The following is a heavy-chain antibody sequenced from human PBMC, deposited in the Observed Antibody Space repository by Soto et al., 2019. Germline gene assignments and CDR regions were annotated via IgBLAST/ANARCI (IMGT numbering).Heavy chain of an antibody. CDR1: GYTFTSYG. V-gene: IGHV1-18*01. D-gene: IGHD6-19*01. CDR3: AGDGGYSSGNERHYYGMDV. J-gene: IGHJ6*02. CDR2: ISAYNGNT. Sequence: QVPRVQSGAEVKKPGASVKVSCKASGYTFTSYGISWVRQAPGQGLEWMGWISAYNGNTNYAQKLQGRVTMTTDTSTSTAYMELRSLRSDDTAVYYCAGDGGYSSGNERHYYGMDVWGQGTTVTVSS.